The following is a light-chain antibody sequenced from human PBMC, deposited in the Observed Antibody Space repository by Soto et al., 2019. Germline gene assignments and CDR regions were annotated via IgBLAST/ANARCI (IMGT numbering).Light chain of an antibody. CDR1: QSISSW. CDR3: QQYNSYSQFT. V-gene: IGKV1-5*03. J-gene: IGKJ4*01. CDR2: KAS. Sequence: DIQMTQSPSTLSASVGDRVIITCRASQSISSWLAWYQQKPGKAPKLLISKASTLESGVSSRFSGSGSGTELTLTISSLQPDDFAIYYCQQYNSYSQFTFGGGTKVEIK.